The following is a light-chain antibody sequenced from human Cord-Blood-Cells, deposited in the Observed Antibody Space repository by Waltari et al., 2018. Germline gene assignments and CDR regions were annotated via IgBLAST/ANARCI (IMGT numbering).Light chain of an antibody. V-gene: IGLV2-14*01. J-gene: IGLJ1*01. CDR3: SSYTSSSTLV. CDR1: SSDVGGYNH. CDR2: EVS. Sequence: QSALTQPASVSGSPGQSITISRPGTSSDVGGYNHVSWYQQHPGKAPKLMIYEVSNRPSGVSNRFSGSKSGNTASLTISGLQAEDEADYYCSSYTSSSTLVFGTGTKVTVL.